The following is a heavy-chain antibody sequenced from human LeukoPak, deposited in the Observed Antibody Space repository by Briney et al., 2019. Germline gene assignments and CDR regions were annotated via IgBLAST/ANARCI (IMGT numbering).Heavy chain of an antibody. CDR2: IYYSGST. V-gene: IGHV4-61*01. CDR3: ARDASPAVAGPLYYYYGMDV. CDR1: GGSVSSGSYY. Sequence: SGPTLVSPSEPLSLTCTVSGGSVSSGSYYWSWIRQPPGKGLEWIGYIYYSGSTNYNPSLKSRVTISVDTSKNQFSLKLSSVTAADTAVYYCARDASPAVAGPLYYYYGMDVWGKGTTVTVSS. J-gene: IGHJ6*04. D-gene: IGHD6-19*01.